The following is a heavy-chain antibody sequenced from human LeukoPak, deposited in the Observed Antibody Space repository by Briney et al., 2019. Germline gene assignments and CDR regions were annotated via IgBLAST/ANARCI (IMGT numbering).Heavy chain of an antibody. J-gene: IGHJ4*02. V-gene: IGHV4-31*03. Sequence: SQTLSLTCTVSGGSINSGGYYWSWIRQHPGKGLEWIGYIYYSGSTYYNPSLKSRVTISVDTSKNQFSLKLSSVTAADTAVYYCARTQYCSGGSCPIFDYWGQGTLVTVSS. CDR1: GGSINSGGYY. D-gene: IGHD2-15*01. CDR3: ARTQYCSGGSCPIFDY. CDR2: IYYSGST.